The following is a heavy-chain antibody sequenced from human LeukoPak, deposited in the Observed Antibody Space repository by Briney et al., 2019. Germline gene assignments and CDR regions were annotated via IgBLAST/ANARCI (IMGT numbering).Heavy chain of an antibody. CDR1: GYTFTSYY. CDR3: ARGLMEGSSLGYFDF. Sequence: ASVKVSCTASGYTFTSYYMHGVRQAPAQGLEWMGVINPSGGDTNYTQKFQGRVTITRDTSTNTVYMELRSLRSEDTAVYYCARGLMEGSSLGYFDFWGQGTLVTVSS. CDR2: INPSGGDT. V-gene: IGHV1-46*01. D-gene: IGHD6-13*01. J-gene: IGHJ4*02.